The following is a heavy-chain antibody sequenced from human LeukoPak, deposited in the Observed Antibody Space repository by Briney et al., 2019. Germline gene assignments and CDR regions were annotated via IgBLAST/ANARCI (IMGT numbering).Heavy chain of an antibody. V-gene: IGHV4-59*01. Sequence: KSSETLSLTCTVSGASISSWYWSWIRQPPGKGLEWIGHIYNSGSTNYNPSLRGRVTISLDTSKNQVSLKLSSVTAADTAMYYCARKDGDGWGQGTLVTVSS. CDR1: GASISSWY. J-gene: IGHJ4*02. CDR3: ARKDGDG. CDR2: IYNSGST. D-gene: IGHD5-24*01.